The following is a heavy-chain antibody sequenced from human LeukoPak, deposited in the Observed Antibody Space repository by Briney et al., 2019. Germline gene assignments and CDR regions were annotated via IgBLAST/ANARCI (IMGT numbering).Heavy chain of an antibody. V-gene: IGHV3-15*01. CDR2: IKSKTDGGTT. Sequence: SWGSLRLSCAASGFTFSNAWMSRVRQAPGKGLEWVGRIKSKTDGGTTDYAAPVKGRFTISRDDSKNTLYLQMNSLKTEDTAVYYCTTDLYCGGVCYSKADAFDIWGQGTMVTVSS. CDR3: TTDLYCGGVCYSKADAFDI. D-gene: IGHD2-21*02. CDR1: GFTFSNAW. J-gene: IGHJ3*02.